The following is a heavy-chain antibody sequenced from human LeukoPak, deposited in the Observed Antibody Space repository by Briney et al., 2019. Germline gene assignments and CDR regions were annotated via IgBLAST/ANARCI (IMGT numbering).Heavy chain of an antibody. CDR2: INHSGST. J-gene: IGHJ4*02. D-gene: IGHD3-10*01. CDR3: ARRRPRYYGSGSHFEY. Sequence: PSETLSLTCAVYGGSFSGYYWSWIRRPPGKGLEWIGEINHSGSTNYNPSLKSRVTISVDTPKNQFSLKLSSVTAADTAVYYCARRRPRYYGSGSHFEYWGQGTLVTVSS. V-gene: IGHV4-34*01. CDR1: GGSFSGYY.